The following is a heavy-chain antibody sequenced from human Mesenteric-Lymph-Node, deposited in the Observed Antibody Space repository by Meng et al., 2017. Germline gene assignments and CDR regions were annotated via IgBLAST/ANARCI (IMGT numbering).Heavy chain of an antibody. CDR3: ARVSSGWDYFDY. CDR2: IYYSGST. CDR1: GGSVSSGGYY. D-gene: IGHD6-19*01. J-gene: IGHJ4*02. Sequence: QVQLQESGPGLVKPSQTLSLTCTVSGGSVSSGGYYWTWIRQHPGKGLEWFGHIYYSGSTFYNPSLKRRVIISIDTSKNQFSLNLRPVTAADTAVYYCARVSSGWDYFDYWGQGTLVTVSS. V-gene: IGHV4-31*03.